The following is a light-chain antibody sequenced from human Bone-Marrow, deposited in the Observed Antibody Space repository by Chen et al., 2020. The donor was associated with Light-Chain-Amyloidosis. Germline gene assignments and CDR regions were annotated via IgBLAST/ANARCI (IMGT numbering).Light chain of an antibody. CDR1: ALPKQH. CDR3: QSADVTGSYVM. Sequence: SYELTQPPSMSVSPAQTARITRSGDALPKQHAYWYQQRPGKAPVLIIYKDTVRPSGIPERISGSGSVTIVTLTISGVQAEDEADYYCQSADVTGSYVMFGGGTKLTVL. CDR2: KDT. J-gene: IGLJ3*02. V-gene: IGLV3-25*03.